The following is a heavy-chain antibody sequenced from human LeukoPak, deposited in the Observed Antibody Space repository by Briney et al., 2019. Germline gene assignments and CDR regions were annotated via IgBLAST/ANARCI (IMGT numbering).Heavy chain of an antibody. V-gene: IGHV3-7*01. CDR3: ASGRPFDY. Sequence: PGGSLRLSCAASGFTFSGYRMNWVRQAPGKGLEWVAYIKQDGSEKYYVDSVKGRFTISRDNAKNSLYLQMNSLGAEDTAVYYCASGRPFDYWGPGTLVTVSS. CDR2: IKQDGSEK. J-gene: IGHJ4*02. CDR1: GFTFSGYR. D-gene: IGHD1-26*01.